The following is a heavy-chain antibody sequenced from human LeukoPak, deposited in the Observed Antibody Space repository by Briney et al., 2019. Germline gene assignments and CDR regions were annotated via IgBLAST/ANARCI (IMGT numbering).Heavy chain of an antibody. D-gene: IGHD5-18*01. V-gene: IGHV3-30*04. CDR3: ARDLTDTAMVTVN. J-gene: IGHJ4*02. CDR2: ISYDGSNK. CDR1: GLTFSSYA. Sequence: GGSLRLSFSASGLTFSSYAMHWVRQAPGKGLEWVAVISYDGSNKYYADSVKGRFTISRDNSKNTLYLQMNSLRAEDTAVYYCARDLTDTAMVTVNWGQGTLVTVSS.